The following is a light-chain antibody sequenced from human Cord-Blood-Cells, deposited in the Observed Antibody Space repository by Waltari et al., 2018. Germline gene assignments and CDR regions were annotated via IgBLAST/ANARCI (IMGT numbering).Light chain of an antibody. Sequence: QSAMTQPASVSGSPGQSITISCTGTTSDVGGYNYVSWYQQHPGKAPKLMIYDVSTRPSGVANRFSGAKSGNAASLTISGRQAEDEADYYCSSYTSSRDVVFGGGTKLTVL. CDR3: SSYTSSRDVV. CDR2: DVS. V-gene: IGLV2-14*01. J-gene: IGLJ2*01. CDR1: TSDVGGYNY.